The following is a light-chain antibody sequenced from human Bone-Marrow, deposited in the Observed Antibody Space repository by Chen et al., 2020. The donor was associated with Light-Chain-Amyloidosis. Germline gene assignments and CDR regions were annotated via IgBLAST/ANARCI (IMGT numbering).Light chain of an antibody. CDR1: NIGTTS. J-gene: IGLJ3*02. CDR2: DDS. Sequence: SYVLTQPSSVSVPPGQTAPLACGGNNIGTTSLHWYQQTPGQAPLLVVYDDSDRPSGIPERLSGSNSGNTATLTISRVEAGDEADYYCQVWDRSSDRPVFGGGTKLTVL. CDR3: QVWDRSSDRPV. V-gene: IGLV3-21*02.